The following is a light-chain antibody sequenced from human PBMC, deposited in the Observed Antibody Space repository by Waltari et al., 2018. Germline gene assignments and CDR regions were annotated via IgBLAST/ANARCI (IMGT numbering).Light chain of an antibody. V-gene: IGKV1-12*01. CDR2: GAS. J-gene: IGKJ3*01. CDR1: QDINSW. Sequence: DMQMSQSPSSVSASVGDSVTITCRASQDINSWVAWYQQKPGKAPNLLIYGASSLQSGVPSRFSGSGSGTDFTLTISSLQPEDFATYYCQQANSFPFTFGPGTKVDIK. CDR3: QQANSFPFT.